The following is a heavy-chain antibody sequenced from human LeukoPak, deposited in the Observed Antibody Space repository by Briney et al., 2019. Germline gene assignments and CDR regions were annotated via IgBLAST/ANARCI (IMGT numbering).Heavy chain of an antibody. CDR3: ARGLHYYDSSGYYGY. V-gene: IGHV3-21*01. J-gene: IGHJ4*02. Sequence: PGRSLRLSCAASGFTFSSYSMNWVRQAPGKGLEWVSSISSSSSYIYYADSVKGRFTISRDNAKNSLYLQMNSLRAEDTAVYYCARGLHYYDSSGYYGYWGQGTLVTVSS. CDR1: GFTFSSYS. D-gene: IGHD3-22*01. CDR2: ISSSSSYI.